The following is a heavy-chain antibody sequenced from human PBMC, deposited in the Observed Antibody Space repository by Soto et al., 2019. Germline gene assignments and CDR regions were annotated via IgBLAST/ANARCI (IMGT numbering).Heavy chain of an antibody. CDR2: IDPSDSYT. CDR1: GYSSTSYW. V-gene: IGHV5-10-1*01. J-gene: IGHJ6*02. Sequence: GESLKISCKGSGYSSTSYWISWVRQMPGKGLEWMGRIDPSDSYTNYSPSFQGHVTISADKSISTAYLQWSSLKASDTAMYYCASSRAVVLAATAPEDYNYGMGVWGQGTTVTVA. D-gene: IGHD2-2*01. CDR3: ASSRAVVLAATAPEDYNYGMGV.